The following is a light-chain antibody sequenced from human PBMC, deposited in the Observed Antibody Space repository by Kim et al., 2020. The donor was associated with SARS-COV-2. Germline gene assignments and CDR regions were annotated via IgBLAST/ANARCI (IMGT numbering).Light chain of an antibody. V-gene: IGKV3-20*01. J-gene: IGKJ4*01. CDR3: HQYGGSPRT. Sequence: SPWERATLSCRASQSVSSRYLDWYQQRPGQAPRLLIYGASNRATGIPERFSGSASGTDFNLTISRLEPEDFAVYYCHQYGGSPRTFGGGTKVDIK. CDR2: GAS. CDR1: QSVSSRY.